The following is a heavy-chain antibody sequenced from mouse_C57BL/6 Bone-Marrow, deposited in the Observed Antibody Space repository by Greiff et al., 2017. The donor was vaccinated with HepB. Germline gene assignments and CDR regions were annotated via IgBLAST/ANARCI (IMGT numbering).Heavy chain of an antibody. CDR3: AREGYGSSPYWYFDV. CDR2: INPNNGGT. J-gene: IGHJ1*03. CDR1: GYTFTDYY. Sequence: EVQLQQSGPELVKPGASVKISCKASGYTFTDYYMNWVKQSHGKSLEWIGDINPNNGGTSYNQKFKGKATLTVDKSSSTAYMELRSLTSEDSAVYYCAREGYGSSPYWYFDVWGTGTTVTVSS. D-gene: IGHD1-1*01. V-gene: IGHV1-26*01.